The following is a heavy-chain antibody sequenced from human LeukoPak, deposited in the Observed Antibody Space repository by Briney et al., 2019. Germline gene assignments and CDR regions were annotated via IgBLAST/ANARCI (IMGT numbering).Heavy chain of an antibody. CDR3: ARGRNSVYYFNVVAPSYFDY. Sequence: ASVKXXCKASXXTFTCYYMHWVRQAPGQGLEWMGRINPXSGGTNYAKKFQGRVTITRDTYIKTEYMDLSKQRSDDTAVYYCARGRNSVYYFNVVAPSYFDYWGQGTLVTVSS. CDR1: XXTFTCYY. J-gene: IGHJ4*02. D-gene: IGHD3-22*01. CDR2: INPXSGGT. V-gene: IGHV1-2*06.